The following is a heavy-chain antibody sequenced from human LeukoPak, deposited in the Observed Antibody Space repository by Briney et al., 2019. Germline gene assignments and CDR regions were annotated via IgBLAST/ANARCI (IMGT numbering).Heavy chain of an antibody. CDR2: MNTNSGNT. J-gene: IGHJ6*02. V-gene: IGHV1-8*01. CDR3: ARAKTTVTNFHYYYGMDV. Sequence: ASVKVSCKASGYTFTSYDINWVRQATGQGLEWMGWMNTNSGNTGYAQKFQGRVTMTRNTSISTAYMELSSLRSEDTAVYYCARAKTTVTNFHYYYGMDVWGQGTTVTVSS. D-gene: IGHD4-17*01. CDR1: GYTFTSYD.